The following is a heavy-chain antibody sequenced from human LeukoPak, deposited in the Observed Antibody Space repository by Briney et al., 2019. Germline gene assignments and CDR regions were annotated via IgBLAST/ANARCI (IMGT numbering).Heavy chain of an antibody. Sequence: GGSLRLSCAASGFTFSAYGMDWVRQAPGKGLEWVAFIRYDGSKKYYADSVKGRFTISRDNAKNSLYLQMNSLRAEDTAVYYCARDSRPYSGSYTGAFDIWGQGTMVTVSS. CDR3: ARDSRPYSGSYTGAFDI. D-gene: IGHD1-26*01. CDR1: GFTFSAYG. V-gene: IGHV3-30*02. CDR2: IRYDGSKK. J-gene: IGHJ3*02.